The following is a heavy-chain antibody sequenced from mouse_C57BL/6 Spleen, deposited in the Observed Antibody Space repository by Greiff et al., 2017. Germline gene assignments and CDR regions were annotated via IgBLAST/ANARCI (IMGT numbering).Heavy chain of an antibody. Sequence: QVHVKQSGAELVRPGASVTLSCKASGYTFTDYEMHWVKQTPVHGLEWIGAIDPETGGTAYNQKFKGKAILTADKSSSTAYMELRSLTSEDSAVYYCTKGEGSYDGYYGYWGQGTTLTVSS. D-gene: IGHD2-3*01. V-gene: IGHV1-15*01. CDR2: IDPETGGT. J-gene: IGHJ2*01. CDR3: TKGEGSYDGYYGY. CDR1: GYTFTDYE.